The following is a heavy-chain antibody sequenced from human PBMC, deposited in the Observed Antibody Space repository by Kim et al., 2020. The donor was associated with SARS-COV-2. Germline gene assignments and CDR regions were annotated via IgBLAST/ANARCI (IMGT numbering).Heavy chain of an antibody. V-gene: IGHV3-30*02. D-gene: IGHD1-1*01. J-gene: IGHJ6*02. Sequence: AHTVEGRFTISRDNSKNTLYLQMNGLRAEDTAVYYCAKADDDDYYYGMDVWGQGTTVTVSS. CDR3: AKADDDDYYYGMDV.